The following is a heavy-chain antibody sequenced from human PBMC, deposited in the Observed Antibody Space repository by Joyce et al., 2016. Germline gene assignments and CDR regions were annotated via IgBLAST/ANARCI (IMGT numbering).Heavy chain of an antibody. CDR2: STGSVGTT. CDR1: GFTFRSNG. CDR3: AKLFFGYCSGGSCYFQH. D-gene: IGHD2-15*01. V-gene: IGHV3-23*01. Sequence: EVQLLESGGGLVQPGGSLRLSCAASGFTFRSNGMSWVRQAPGKGLEWVSGSTGSVGTTNYADSVKGRFTISRDNSKDTLYLQMNSLRAEDTALYYCAKLFFGYCSGGSCYFQHWGQGTPVTVSS. J-gene: IGHJ1*01.